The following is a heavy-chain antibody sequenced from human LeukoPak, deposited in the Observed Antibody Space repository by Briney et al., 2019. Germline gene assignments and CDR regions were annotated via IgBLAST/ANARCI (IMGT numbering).Heavy chain of an antibody. CDR1: GYTFTSYY. J-gene: IGHJ5*02. CDR2: INPSGGST. CDR3: AREKRIAVAGTKGGPYNWFDP. V-gene: IGHV1-46*01. D-gene: IGHD6-19*01. Sequence: ASVKVSCKASGYTFTSYYMHWVRQAPGQGLEWMGIINPSGGSTSYAQKFQGRVTMTRDTSTSTVYMELSSLRSEDTAVYYCAREKRIAVAGTKGGPYNWFDPWGQGNPGHRLL.